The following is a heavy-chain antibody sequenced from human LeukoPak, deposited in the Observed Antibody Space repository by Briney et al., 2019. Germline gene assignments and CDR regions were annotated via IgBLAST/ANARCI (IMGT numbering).Heavy chain of an antibody. CDR2: ISGSGGDT. CDR3: AKAAVAGLFYYYGMDV. CDR1: GFTFSNSA. J-gene: IGHJ6*02. Sequence: GSLRLSCAASGFTFSNSAMSWVRQGPGKGLEWVSGISGSGGDTYYADSVKGRFTISRDNSMNTLYVHMNSLRAEDTAVYFCAKAAVAGLFYYYGMDVWGQGTTVTVSS. D-gene: IGHD6-19*01. V-gene: IGHV3-23*01.